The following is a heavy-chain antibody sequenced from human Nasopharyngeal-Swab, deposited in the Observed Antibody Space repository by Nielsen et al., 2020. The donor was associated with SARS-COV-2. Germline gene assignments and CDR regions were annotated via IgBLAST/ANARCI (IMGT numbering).Heavy chain of an antibody. Sequence: SETLSLNCTVSGGSISSSSYYWGWIRQPPGKGLEWIGSIYYSGSTYYNPSLKSRVTISVDTSKNQFSLKLSSVTAADTAVYYCVGSSWYGDYYYYYGRDVWGQGTTVTVSS. J-gene: IGHJ6*02. V-gene: IGHV4-39*07. CDR1: GGSISSSSYY. CDR3: VGSSWYGDYYYYYGRDV. D-gene: IGHD6-13*01. CDR2: IYYSGST.